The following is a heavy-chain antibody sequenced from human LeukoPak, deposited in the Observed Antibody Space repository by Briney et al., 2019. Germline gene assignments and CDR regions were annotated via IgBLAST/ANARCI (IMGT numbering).Heavy chain of an antibody. J-gene: IGHJ5*02. CDR3: AKADLRLFNWFDP. V-gene: IGHV3-30*02. CDR1: GFTFSSYG. Sequence: PGGSLRLSCAASGFTFSSYGMHWVRQAPGKGLEWVAFIRYDGSNKYYADSVKGRFTISRDNSKNTLYLQMNSLRAEDTAVYYCAKADLRLFNWFDPWGQGTLVTVSS. D-gene: IGHD3-22*01. CDR2: IRYDGSNK.